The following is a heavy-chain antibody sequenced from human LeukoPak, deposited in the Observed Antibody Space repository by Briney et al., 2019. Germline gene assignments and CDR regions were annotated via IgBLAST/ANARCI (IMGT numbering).Heavy chain of an antibody. J-gene: IGHJ4*02. Sequence: SETLSLTCTVSGGSISSNNYFWGWIRRPPGKGLEWIGSIYDSGSTYYNPSLKSRVTISVDTSKNQFSLKLNSVTAADTAMYYCQSRFLEWLLDYWGQGTLVTVSS. V-gene: IGHV4-39*01. CDR1: GGSISSNNYF. CDR2: IYDSGST. CDR3: QSRFLEWLLDY. D-gene: IGHD3-3*01.